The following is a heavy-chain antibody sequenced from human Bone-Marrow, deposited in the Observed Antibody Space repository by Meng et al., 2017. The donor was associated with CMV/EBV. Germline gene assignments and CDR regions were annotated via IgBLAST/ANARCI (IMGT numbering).Heavy chain of an antibody. CDR1: GDSVSSNSAA. D-gene: IGHD2-15*01. V-gene: IGHV6-1*01. CDR3: ARDQYCSGGSCYRDRSFDY. Sequence: SETLSLTCAISGDSVSSNSAAWNWIRQSPSRGLEWLGRTYYRSKWYNDYAVSVKSRITINPDTSKNQFSPQLNSVTPEDTAVYYCARDQYCSGGSCYRDRSFDYWGQGTLVTVSS. J-gene: IGHJ4*02. CDR2: TYYRSKWYN.